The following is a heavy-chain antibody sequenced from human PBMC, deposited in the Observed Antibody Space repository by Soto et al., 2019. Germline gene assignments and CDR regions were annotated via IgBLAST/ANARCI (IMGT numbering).Heavy chain of an antibody. D-gene: IGHD2-15*01. V-gene: IGHV1-2*04. CDR3: ARDRTKFGLEWCDGMDV. CDR1: GYTFTGYY. CDR2: INPNSGGT. J-gene: IGHJ6*02. Sequence: SGKLSCKASGYTFTGYYMHWVRQAPGQGLEWMGWINPNSGGTNYAQKFQGWVTMTRDTSISTAYMELSRLRSDDTAVYYCARDRTKFGLEWCDGMDVEGQGTTVSVSS.